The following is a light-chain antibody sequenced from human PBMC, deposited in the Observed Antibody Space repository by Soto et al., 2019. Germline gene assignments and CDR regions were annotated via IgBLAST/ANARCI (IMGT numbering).Light chain of an antibody. J-gene: IGKJ1*01. CDR2: DAS. Sequence: DIQMTQSPSTLSASVGDRVTITCRASQSISSWLAWYQQKPGKAPKLLIYDASSLQSGVPSRFSGSGSGTDFTLTISSLQPEDFATYYCQQYNSYWTVGQGTKVDIK. V-gene: IGKV1-5*01. CDR1: QSISSW. CDR3: QQYNSYWT.